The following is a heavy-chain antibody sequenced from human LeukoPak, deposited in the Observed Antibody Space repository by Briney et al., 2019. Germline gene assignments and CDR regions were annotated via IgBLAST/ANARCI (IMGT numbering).Heavy chain of an antibody. CDR3: ARSLSYYYDSSGYYRGIDY. D-gene: IGHD3-22*01. Sequence: ASVKVSCKASGYTFTSYGISWVRQAPGQGLEWMGWISAYNGNTNYAQKLQGRVTMTTDTSTSTAYMELSSLRSEDTAVYYCARSLSYYYDSSGYYRGIDYWGQGTLVTVSS. V-gene: IGHV1-18*01. CDR1: GYTFTSYG. CDR2: ISAYNGNT. J-gene: IGHJ4*02.